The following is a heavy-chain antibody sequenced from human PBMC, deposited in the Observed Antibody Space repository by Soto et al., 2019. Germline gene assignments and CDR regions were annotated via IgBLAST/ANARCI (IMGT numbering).Heavy chain of an antibody. J-gene: IGHJ5*02. Sequence: PSETLSLTCTVSGGSISSGGYYWSWIRQHPGKGLEWIGYIYYSGSTYYNPSLKSRVTISVDTSKNQFSLKLSSVTAADTAVYYCARYPPPGITGTTGWFDPWGRGTLVTVSS. CDR1: GGSISSGGYY. V-gene: IGHV4-31*03. D-gene: IGHD1-7*01. CDR2: IYYSGST. CDR3: ARYPPPGITGTTGWFDP.